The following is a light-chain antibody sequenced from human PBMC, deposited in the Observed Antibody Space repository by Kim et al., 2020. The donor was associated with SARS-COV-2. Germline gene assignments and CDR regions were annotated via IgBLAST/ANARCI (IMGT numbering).Light chain of an antibody. J-gene: IGKJ2*03. CDR3: QQYYSTPPS. CDR2: WAS. Sequence: RATLNCKSSQTVIYNSNNKNYLAWYQQKPGQAPKLLIYWASIRESGVSDRFSGSGSETDFTLTISSLQAEDGAVYYCQQYYSTPPSFGQGTKLEIK. V-gene: IGKV4-1*01. CDR1: QTVIYNSNNKNY.